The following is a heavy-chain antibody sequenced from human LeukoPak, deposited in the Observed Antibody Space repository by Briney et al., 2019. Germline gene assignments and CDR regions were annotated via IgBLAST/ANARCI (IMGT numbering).Heavy chain of an antibody. J-gene: IGHJ6*03. V-gene: IGHV4-59*01. CDR2: IYYSGGT. CDR1: GGSISNYY. CDR3: ARGDYYYMDV. Sequence: PSETLSLTCTVSGGSISNYYWIWIRQPPGKGLEWIGYIYYSGGTNYNPSLKSRVTISVDTSKIQFSLNLSSVTAADTAVYYCARGDYYYMDVWGKGTTVTVSS.